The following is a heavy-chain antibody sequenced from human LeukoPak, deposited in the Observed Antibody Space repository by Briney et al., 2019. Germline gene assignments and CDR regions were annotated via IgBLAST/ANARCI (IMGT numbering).Heavy chain of an antibody. Sequence: PGGSLRLSCAASGFTFSSYWMSWVRQAPGKGLEWVANIKQDGSEKYYVDSVKGRFTISRDNAKNSLYLQMNSLRAEDTAVYYCAREDYDDSGAWYFDLWGRGTLVIVSS. CDR1: GFTFSSYW. CDR2: IKQDGSEK. D-gene: IGHD3-3*01. CDR3: AREDYDDSGAWYFDL. J-gene: IGHJ2*01. V-gene: IGHV3-7*01.